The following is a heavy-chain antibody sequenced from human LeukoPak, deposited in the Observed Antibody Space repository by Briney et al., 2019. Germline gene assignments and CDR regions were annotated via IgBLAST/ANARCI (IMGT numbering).Heavy chain of an antibody. CDR2: IYYSGST. V-gene: IGHV4-59*01. CDR1: GGSISSYY. D-gene: IGHD6-13*01. J-gene: IGHJ5*02. CDR3: ARDERSYSSSWNWFDP. Sequence: PSETLSLTCTVSGGSISSYYWSWIRQPPGKGLEWIGYIYYSGSTNYNPSLKSRVTISVDTSKNQFSLKLSSVTAADTAVYYCARDERSYSSSWNWFDPWGQGTLVTVSS.